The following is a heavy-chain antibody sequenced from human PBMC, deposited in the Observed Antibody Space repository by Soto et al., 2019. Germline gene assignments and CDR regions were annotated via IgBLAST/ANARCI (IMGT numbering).Heavy chain of an antibody. CDR3: ARSIVVVTALDY. D-gene: IGHD2-21*02. J-gene: IGHJ4*02. CDR2: INPSGGST. CDR1: GYTFTSYF. Sequence: ASVKVSCKASGYTFTSYFMYWVRQAPGQGLEWMGIINPSGGSTSYAQKFQGRVTITRDTSASTAYMELSSLRSEDTAVYYCARSIVVVTALDYWGQGTLVTVSS. V-gene: IGHV1-46*01.